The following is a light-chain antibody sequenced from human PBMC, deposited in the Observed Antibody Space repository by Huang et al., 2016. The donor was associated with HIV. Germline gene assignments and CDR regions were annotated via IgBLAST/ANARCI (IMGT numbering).Light chain of an antibody. V-gene: IGKV1-39*01. CDR2: AAS. CDR3: QQSYRTPIT. J-gene: IGKJ5*01. Sequence: DIQMTQSPSSLSASVGDRVTITCRASQSISSYLNWYQQKPGKAPKLLIYAASSLQSGVPARFSGSGSGTYFSLTISSLQPEDFATYYCQQSYRTPITFGQGTRLEIK. CDR1: QSISSY.